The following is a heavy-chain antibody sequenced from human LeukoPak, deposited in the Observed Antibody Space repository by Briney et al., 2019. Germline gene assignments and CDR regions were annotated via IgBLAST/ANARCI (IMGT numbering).Heavy chain of an antibody. CDR1: GGSFSGYY. CDR3: ARSPYCSSTSCLISFDY. CDR2: INHSGST. Sequence: SETLSLTCAVYGGSFSGYYWSWIRQPPGKGLEWIGEINHSGSTNYNPSLKGRVTISVDTSKNQFSLKLSSVAAAGTAVYYCARSPYCSSTSCLISFDYWGQGTLVTVSS. J-gene: IGHJ4*02. V-gene: IGHV4-34*01. D-gene: IGHD2-2*01.